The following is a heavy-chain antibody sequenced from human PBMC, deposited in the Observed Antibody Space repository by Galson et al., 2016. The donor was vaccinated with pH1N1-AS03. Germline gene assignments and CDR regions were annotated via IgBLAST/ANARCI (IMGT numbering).Heavy chain of an antibody. V-gene: IGHV1-69*04. CDR1: GGTFKNFV. D-gene: IGHD3-10*01. J-gene: IGHJ4*02. CDR3: ARELTVVRGLRPFDF. Sequence: SVKVSCKASGGTFKNFVISWVRQAPGQGPEWMGRITLLSGIPNYAQKFQDRVTITADTSTTTVHMELSSLKTEDTAVYYCARELTVVRGLRPFDFWGQGSLITVSS. CDR2: ITLLSGIP.